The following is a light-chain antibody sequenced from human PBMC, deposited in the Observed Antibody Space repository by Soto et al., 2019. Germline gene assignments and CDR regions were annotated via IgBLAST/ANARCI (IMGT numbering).Light chain of an antibody. CDR2: EVS. CDR3: SSYAGSNNFV. Sequence: QSALTQPPSASGTPGQRVTISCSGGSSNIGSDTVNWYQHHPGKAPKLMIYEVSKRPSGVPDRFSGSKSGNTASLTVTGVQAEDEADYYCSSYAGSNNFVFGTGTKVTVL. CDR1: SSNIGSDT. J-gene: IGLJ1*01. V-gene: IGLV2-8*01.